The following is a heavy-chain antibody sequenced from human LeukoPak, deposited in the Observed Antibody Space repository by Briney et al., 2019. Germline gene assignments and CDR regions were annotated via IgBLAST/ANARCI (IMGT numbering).Heavy chain of an antibody. D-gene: IGHD3-9*01. CDR1: GYSISSGYY. CDR3: ARELGVTTGPS. J-gene: IGHJ4*02. CDR2: IYHSGKA. V-gene: IGHV4-38-2*02. Sequence: SETLSLTCTVSGYSISSGYYWGWMRQPPGKGLEWIANIYHSGKAHYNASLKSRVTISVDSSKNQFFLNLTSVTASDTGVYYCARELGVTTGPSWGQGTLVVVSS.